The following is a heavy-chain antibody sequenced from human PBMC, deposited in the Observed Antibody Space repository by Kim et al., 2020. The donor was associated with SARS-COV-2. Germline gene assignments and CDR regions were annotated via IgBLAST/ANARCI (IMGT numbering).Heavy chain of an antibody. J-gene: IGHJ6*02. Sequence: GESLKISCKGSGYSFTSYWISWVRQMPGKGLEWMGRIDPSDSYTNYSPSFQGHVTISADKSISTAYLQWSSLKASDTAMYYCARSWGATFSPYYYGMDVWGQGTTVTVSS. CDR1: GYSFTSYW. CDR2: IDPSDSYT. CDR3: ARSWGATFSPYYYGMDV. V-gene: IGHV5-10-1*01. D-gene: IGHD1-26*01.